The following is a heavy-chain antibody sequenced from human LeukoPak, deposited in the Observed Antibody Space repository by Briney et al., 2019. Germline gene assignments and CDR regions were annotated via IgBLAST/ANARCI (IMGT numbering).Heavy chain of an antibody. J-gene: IGHJ6*02. CDR3: AKEGCGGDCYDNYYYYGMDV. Sequence: GGSLRPSCAASGFTFSSYGMHWVRQAPGKELEWVAVISYDGSNKYYADSVKGRFTISRDNSKNTLYLQMNSLRAEDTAVYYCAKEGCGGDCYDNYYYYGMDVWGQGTTVTVSS. D-gene: IGHD2-21*02. V-gene: IGHV3-30*18. CDR2: ISYDGSNK. CDR1: GFTFSSYG.